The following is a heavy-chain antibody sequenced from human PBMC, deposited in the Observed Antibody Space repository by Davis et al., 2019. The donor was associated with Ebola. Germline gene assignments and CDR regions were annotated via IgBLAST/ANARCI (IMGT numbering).Heavy chain of an antibody. D-gene: IGHD2-15*01. Sequence: SETLSLTCAVSGGSINSYYWSWIRQPPGKGLEWIGNIYSSGGTNYNPSLKSRVTISVDPSKNQLSLKLSSVTAADTAVYYCARSDTYCSGGRCYSFPFDYWGQGTLVSVSS. J-gene: IGHJ4*02. CDR1: GGSINSYY. CDR3: ARSDTYCSGGRCYSFPFDY. V-gene: IGHV4-59*01. CDR2: IYSSGGT.